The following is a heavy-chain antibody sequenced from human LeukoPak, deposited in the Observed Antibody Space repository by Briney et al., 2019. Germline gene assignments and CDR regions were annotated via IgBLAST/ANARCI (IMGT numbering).Heavy chain of an antibody. J-gene: IGHJ5*02. V-gene: IGHV3-7*01. D-gene: IGHD1-26*01. CDR3: ATNEWELLKS. CDR2: INQDGNDK. CDR1: GFTFSNLW. Sequence: GGSLRLSCAASGFTFSNLWMTWVRQASGKGLEWVANINQDGNDKYYVESVKGRFTISRDNAKNSVYLQMSSLRAEDTAVYYCATNEWELLKSWGQGALVTVSS.